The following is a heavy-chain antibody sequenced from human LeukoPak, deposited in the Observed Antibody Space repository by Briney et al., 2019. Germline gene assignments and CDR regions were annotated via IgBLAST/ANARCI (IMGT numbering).Heavy chain of an antibody. CDR3: AREGPIVGATHLVDY. V-gene: IGHV1-2*02. CDR1: RYTYTDYY. Sequence: GASVKVSCKASRYTYTDYYLHWVRQAPGQGLEWMGWINPNSGGTNYAQKFQGRVTMTRDTPISTAYMELSRLRSDDTDVYYCAREGPIVGATHLVDYWGQGTLVTVSS. D-gene: IGHD1-26*01. J-gene: IGHJ4*02. CDR2: INPNSGGT.